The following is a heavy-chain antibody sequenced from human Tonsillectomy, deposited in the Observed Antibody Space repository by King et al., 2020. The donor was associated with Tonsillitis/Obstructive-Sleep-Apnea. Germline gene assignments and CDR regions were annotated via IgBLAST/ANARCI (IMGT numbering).Heavy chain of an antibody. Sequence: VQLVESGGGLVQPGGSLRLSCAASEFIFSSYAMSWVRQAPGKGLEWVSGISGSGDSTYYAESVKGRFTISRDNSKNTLYLQMNSLRAEDTAVYYCAKAPLPLITLVQGVDYYYYMDVWGTGTTVTVSS. D-gene: IGHD3-10*01. J-gene: IGHJ6*03. CDR3: AKAPLPLITLVQGVDYYYYMDV. CDR1: EFIFSSYA. CDR2: ISGSGDST. V-gene: IGHV3-23*04.